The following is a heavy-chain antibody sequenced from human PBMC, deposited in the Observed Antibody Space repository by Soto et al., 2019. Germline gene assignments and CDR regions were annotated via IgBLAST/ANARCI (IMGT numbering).Heavy chain of an antibody. J-gene: IGHJ5*02. V-gene: IGHV4-34*01. CDR3: ARGTMVRGLSAVWFDP. CDR1: GGSFSGYY. Sequence: PSETLSLTCAVYGGSFSGYYWSWIRQPPGKGLEWIGEINHSGSTNYNPSLKSRVTISVDTSKNQFSLKLSSVTAADTAVYYCARGTMVRGLSAVWFDPWGQGTLVTVSS. CDR2: INHSGST. D-gene: IGHD3-10*01.